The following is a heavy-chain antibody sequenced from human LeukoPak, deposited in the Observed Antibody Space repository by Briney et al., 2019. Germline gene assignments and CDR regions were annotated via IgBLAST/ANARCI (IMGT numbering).Heavy chain of an antibody. J-gene: IGHJ6*03. D-gene: IGHD3-10*01. CDR3: ARRGPYSSGSGSYYRYYYYMDV. CDR2: INHSGST. V-gene: IGHV4-34*01. CDR1: GGSFSGYF. Sequence: SETLSLTCAVSGGSFSGYFWSWIRQSPGEGLEWIGEINHSGSTNYNPSLKSRVTILVDTSKNQFSLKLRSVTAADTAIYFCARRGPYSSGSGSYYRYYYYMDVWGKGTTVTISS.